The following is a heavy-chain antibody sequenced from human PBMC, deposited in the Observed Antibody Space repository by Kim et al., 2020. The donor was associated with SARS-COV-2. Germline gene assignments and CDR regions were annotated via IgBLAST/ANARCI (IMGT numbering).Heavy chain of an antibody. J-gene: IGHJ4*02. CDR3: ARGGIVGATYNFDY. CDR1: GGSFSGYY. CDR2: INHSGST. Sequence: SETLSLTCAVYGGSFSGYYWSWIRQPPGKGLEWIGEINHSGSTNYNPSLKSRVTISVDTSKNQFSLKLSSVTAADTAVYYCARGGIVGATYNFDYWGQGTLVTVSS. D-gene: IGHD1-26*01. V-gene: IGHV4-34*01.